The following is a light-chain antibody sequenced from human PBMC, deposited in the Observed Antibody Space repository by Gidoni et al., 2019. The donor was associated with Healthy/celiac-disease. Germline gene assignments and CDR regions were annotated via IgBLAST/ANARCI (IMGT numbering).Light chain of an antibody. CDR1: QSISSW. Sequence: DIQMTQSPSTLSASVGDRVTITCRASQSISSWLAWYQQKPGKAPKLLIYKASSLESGVPSRFSGSGSGTEFTLTISSLQPDDFATYYCQQYNSYPYTFGEGTKLEIK. V-gene: IGKV1-5*03. J-gene: IGKJ2*01. CDR3: QQYNSYPYT. CDR2: KAS.